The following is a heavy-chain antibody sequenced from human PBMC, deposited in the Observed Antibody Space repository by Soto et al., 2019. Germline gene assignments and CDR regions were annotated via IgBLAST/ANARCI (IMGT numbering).Heavy chain of an antibody. V-gene: IGHV3-30*03. Sequence: GSLRLSCAASGFTFSSYGMHWVRQAPGKGLEWVAVISYDGSNKYYADSVKGRFTISRDNSKNTLYLQMNSLRAEDTAVYYCARPPRKYQLLFWFDPWGQGALVTVSS. CDR1: GFTFSSYG. J-gene: IGHJ5*02. CDR2: ISYDGSNK. D-gene: IGHD2-2*01. CDR3: ARPPRKYQLLFWFDP.